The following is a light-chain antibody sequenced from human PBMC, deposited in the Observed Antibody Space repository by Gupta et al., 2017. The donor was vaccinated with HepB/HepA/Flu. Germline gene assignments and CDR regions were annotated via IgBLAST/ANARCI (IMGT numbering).Light chain of an antibody. J-gene: IGKJ1*01. CDR3: QQSVRTPWT. V-gene: IGKV1-39*01. CDR1: HIITRY. Sequence: IQVTQSPSSLSASVGARVNITCRTSHIITRYLNWYQQKPGKAPKVLIYTTSRWQSGVPSRFSGSGSATDFTLTISRLQTEEFATYYCQQSVRTPWTFGQGTKVEIK. CDR2: TTS.